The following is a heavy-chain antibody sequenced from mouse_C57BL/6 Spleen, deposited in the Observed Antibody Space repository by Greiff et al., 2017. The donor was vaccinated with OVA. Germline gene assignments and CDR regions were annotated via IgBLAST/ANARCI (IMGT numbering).Heavy chain of an antibody. CDR3: ATDNFYAMDG. Sequence: QVQLQQSGAELVRPGASVTLSCKASGYTFTDYYINWVKQRPGQGLEWIARIYPGSGNTYYNEKFKGQAKLTAEKSSSASYMQLSSQTAEDSAVYCCATDNFYAMDGWGKGTSVTVSS. CDR2: IYPGSGNT. D-gene: IGHD1-3*01. J-gene: IGHJ4*01. V-gene: IGHV1-76*01. CDR1: GYTFTDYY.